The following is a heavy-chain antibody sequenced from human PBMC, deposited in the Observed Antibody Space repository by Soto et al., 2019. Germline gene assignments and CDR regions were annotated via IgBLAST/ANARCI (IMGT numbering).Heavy chain of an antibody. CDR1: GFTFSIFA. D-gene: IGHD3-22*01. CDR3: AKDGWDYYDSGVPVPA. CDR2: ISDSGGST. Sequence: PGGSLRLSCAASGFTFSIFAMSWVRQAPGKGLEWVSAISDSGGSTYYADSVKGRFTISRDNSKNTLYLQMNSLRGEDTAVYYCAKDGWDYYDSGVPVPAWGQGTLVTVSS. J-gene: IGHJ4*02. V-gene: IGHV3-23*01.